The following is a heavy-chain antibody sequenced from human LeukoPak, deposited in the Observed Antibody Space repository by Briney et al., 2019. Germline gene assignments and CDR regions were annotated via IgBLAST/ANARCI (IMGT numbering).Heavy chain of an antibody. CDR1: GFTVSSNY. Sequence: GGSLRLSCAASGFTVSSNYMSWVRQAPGEGLEWVSVIYSGGSTYYADSVKGRFTISRDNSKNTLYLQMNSLRAEDTAVYYCARGPLSDAFDIWGQGTMVTVSS. D-gene: IGHD3-3*02. CDR2: IYSGGST. J-gene: IGHJ3*02. V-gene: IGHV3-66*01. CDR3: ARGPLSDAFDI.